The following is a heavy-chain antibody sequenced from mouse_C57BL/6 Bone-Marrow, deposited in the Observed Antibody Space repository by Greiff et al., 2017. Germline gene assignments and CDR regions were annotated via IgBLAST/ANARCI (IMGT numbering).Heavy chain of an antibody. D-gene: IGHD2-4*01. CDR1: GFTFTDYY. CDR3: ARSHYDYDAIDY. V-gene: IGHV7-3*01. J-gene: IGHJ2*01. CDR2: IRNKANGYTT. Sequence: EGQVVGSGGGLVQPGGFLCLSCAASGFTFTDYYMSWVRPPPGKALVWLGFIRNKANGYTTEYSASVKGRFTISRDNSQSILYLQMNALRAEDSATYYCARSHYDYDAIDYWGQGTTLTVSS.